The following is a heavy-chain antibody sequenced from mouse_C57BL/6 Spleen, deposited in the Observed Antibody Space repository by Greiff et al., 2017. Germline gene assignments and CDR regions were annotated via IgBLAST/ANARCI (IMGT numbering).Heavy chain of an antibody. V-gene: IGHV5-9-1*02. J-gene: IGHJ2*01. CDR2: ISSGGDYI. CDR1: GFTFSSYA. CDR3: TRGTYGNYFDY. D-gene: IGHD2-1*01. Sequence: DVMLVESGEGLVKPGGSLKLSCAASGFTFSSYAMSWVRQTPEKRLEWVAYISSGGDYIYYADTVKGRFTISRDNARNTLYLQMSSLKSEDTAMYYCTRGTYGNYFDYWGQGTTLTVSS.